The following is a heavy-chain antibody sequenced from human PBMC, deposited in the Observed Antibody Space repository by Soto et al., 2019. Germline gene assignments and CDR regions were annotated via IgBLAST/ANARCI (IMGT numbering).Heavy chain of an antibody. J-gene: IGHJ6*02. CDR1: GFTFSSYE. CDR3: ASFSELELHSYYGMDV. V-gene: IGHV3-48*03. D-gene: IGHD1-7*01. Sequence: VQLVESGGGLVQPGGSLRLSCAASGFTFSSYEMNWVRQAPGKGLEWVSYISSSGSTIYYADSVKGRFTISRDNAENSLYLQMNSLRAEDTAVYYCASFSELELHSYYGMDVWGQGTTVTVSS. CDR2: ISSSGSTI.